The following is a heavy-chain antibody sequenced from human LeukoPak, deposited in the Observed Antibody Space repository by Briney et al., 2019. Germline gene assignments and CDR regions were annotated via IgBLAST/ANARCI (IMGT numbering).Heavy chain of an antibody. D-gene: IGHD5-12*01. CDR1: GGTFSSYA. Sequence: GSSVKVSCKASGGTFSSYAISWVRQAPGQGLEWMGRIIPILGIANYAQKFQGRVTITADKSTSTAYMGLSSLRSEDTAVYYCARAWYSGYDLPYWGQGTLVTVSS. CDR3: ARAWYSGYDLPY. J-gene: IGHJ4*02. CDR2: IIPILGIA. V-gene: IGHV1-69*04.